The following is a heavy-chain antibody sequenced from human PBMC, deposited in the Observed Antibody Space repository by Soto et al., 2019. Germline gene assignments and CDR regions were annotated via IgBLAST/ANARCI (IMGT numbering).Heavy chain of an antibody. CDR3: AKDHYTVTGNYWYFDL. V-gene: IGHV3-30*18. D-gene: IGHD4-17*01. CDR1: GFTFSSYG. CDR2: ISYDGSNK. Sequence: QVQLVESAGGVVQPGRSLRLSCAASGFTFSSYGMHWVRQAPGKGLEWVAVISYDGSNKYYADSVKGRFTISRDNSKNTLYLQMNSLRAEDTAVYYCAKDHYTVTGNYWYFDLWGRGTLVTVSS. J-gene: IGHJ2*01.